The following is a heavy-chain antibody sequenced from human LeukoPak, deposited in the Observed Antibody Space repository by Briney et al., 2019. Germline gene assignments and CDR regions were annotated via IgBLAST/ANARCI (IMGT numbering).Heavy chain of an antibody. D-gene: IGHD6-19*01. CDR2: IHYSGFT. Sequence: PSETLSLTCSVSGASVNNDFWSWIRQPPGKGPEWIGYIHYSGFTNYNPSLESRVTISRDTSKNQFSLRLRSVTAADTAVYYGIYTSGWTNFYYYGMDVWGRGTTVSVSS. CDR1: GASVNNDF. V-gene: IGHV4-59*02. CDR3: IYTSGWTNFYYYGMDV. J-gene: IGHJ6*02.